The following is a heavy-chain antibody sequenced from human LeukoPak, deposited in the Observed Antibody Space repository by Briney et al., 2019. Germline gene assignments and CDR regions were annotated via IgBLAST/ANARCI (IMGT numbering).Heavy chain of an antibody. Sequence: GGSLRLSCAASGYTFRTYDMHWVRQATGKGLEWVSSIGSAGDTYYAGSVKGRFTISRENVKNSLYLQMNSLRDGDTAVYYCVRGGGIGFDYWGQGTLVTVSS. CDR3: VRGGGIGFDY. V-gene: IGHV3-13*01. D-gene: IGHD3-16*01. CDR2: IGSAGDT. CDR1: GYTFRTYD. J-gene: IGHJ4*02.